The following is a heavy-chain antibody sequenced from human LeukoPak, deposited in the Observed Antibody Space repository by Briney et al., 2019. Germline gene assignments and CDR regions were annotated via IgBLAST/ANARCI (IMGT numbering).Heavy chain of an antibody. CDR2: INTGNGNT. CDR3: ASVDYGDY. J-gene: IGHJ4*02. V-gene: IGHV1-3*04. CDR1: GYTFTSSA. D-gene: IGHD4-17*01. Sequence: ALVKLSCKASGYTFTSSAMHWVRQAPGQRREWKGWINTGNGNTQYSQNFQGRVTFTRDTSANTAYMELSSLSAEDTAVDDGASVDYGDYWGQGTLVTVSS.